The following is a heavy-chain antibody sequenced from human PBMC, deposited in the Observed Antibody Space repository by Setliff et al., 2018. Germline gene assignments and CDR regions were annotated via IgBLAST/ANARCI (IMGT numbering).Heavy chain of an antibody. Sequence: SETLSLTCTVSGGSISSSSYYWGWIRQPPGKGLEWIGSIHHRGSTYYNPSLKSRVTTLVDTSKNHFSLKLSSVTAADTAVYYCARQTGEQLVDYWGQGTLVTVSS. D-gene: IGHD6-6*01. CDR3: ARQTGEQLVDY. J-gene: IGHJ4*02. CDR2: IHHRGST. V-gene: IGHV4-39*01. CDR1: GGSISSSSYY.